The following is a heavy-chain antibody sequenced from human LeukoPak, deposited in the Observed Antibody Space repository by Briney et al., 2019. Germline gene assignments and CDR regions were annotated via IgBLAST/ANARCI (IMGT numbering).Heavy chain of an antibody. CDR3: ARGGGRVPAATSYYYYYYMDV. CDR2: ISAYNGNT. J-gene: IGHJ6*03. D-gene: IGHD2-2*01. V-gene: IGHV1-18*01. Sequence: GASVKVSCKASGYTFTSYGISWVRQPPGQGLEWMGWISAYNGNTNYAQKLQGRVTMTTETSTSTAYMELRSLRSDDTAVYYCARGGGRVPAATSYYYYYYMDVWGKGTTVTVSS. CDR1: GYTFTSYG.